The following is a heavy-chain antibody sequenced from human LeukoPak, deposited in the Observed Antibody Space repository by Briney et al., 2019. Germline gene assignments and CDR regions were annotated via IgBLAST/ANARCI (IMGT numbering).Heavy chain of an antibody. CDR1: GGTFSSYA. CDR2: IIPIFGTA. V-gene: IGHV1-69*13. J-gene: IGHJ4*02. CDR3: AIPAMGSLFDY. D-gene: IGHD5-18*01. Sequence: EASVKVSCKASGGTFSSYAISWVRQAPGQGLEWMGGIIPIFGTANYAQKFQGRVTITADESTSTVYMELSSLRSEDTAVYYCAIPAMGSLFDYWGQGTLVTVSS.